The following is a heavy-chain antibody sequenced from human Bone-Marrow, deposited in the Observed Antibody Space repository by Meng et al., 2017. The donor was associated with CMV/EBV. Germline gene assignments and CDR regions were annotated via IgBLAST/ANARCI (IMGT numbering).Heavy chain of an antibody. V-gene: IGHV3-21*01. CDR3: ARDAGPGWFDP. CDR1: VFSFCSYS. Sequence: LSCAASVFSFCSYSMPWVRQAPGKGLEWVSSISSSSSYIYYADSVKGRFTISRDNAKNSLYLQMNSLRAEDTAVYYCARDAGPGWFDPWGQGTLVTVSS. J-gene: IGHJ5*02. CDR2: ISSSSSYI.